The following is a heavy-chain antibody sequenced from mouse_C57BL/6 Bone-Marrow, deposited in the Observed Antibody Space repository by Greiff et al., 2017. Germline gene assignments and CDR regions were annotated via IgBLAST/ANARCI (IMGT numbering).Heavy chain of an antibody. V-gene: IGHV2-2*02. CDR3: ARKRYRYDVYAMDY. Sequence: QVQLKQSGPGLVQPSQSLSITCTVSGFSLTSYGVHWVRQSPGKGLEWLGVIWSGGSTDYNAAFISRLSISKDNSKSQVFFKMNSLQANDTAIYYCARKRYRYDVYAMDYWGQGTSVTVSS. J-gene: IGHJ4*01. D-gene: IGHD2-14*01. CDR1: GFSLTSYG. CDR2: IWSGGST.